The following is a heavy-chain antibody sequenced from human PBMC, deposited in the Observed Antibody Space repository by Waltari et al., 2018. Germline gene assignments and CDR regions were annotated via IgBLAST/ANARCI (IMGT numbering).Heavy chain of an antibody. CDR3: AVYYHGSGSYPYYYGMDV. D-gene: IGHD3-10*01. CDR1: GDSVSSNSAA. CDR2: TYYRSKWYN. V-gene: IGHV6-1*01. Sequence: QVQLQQSGPGLVKPSQTLSLTCAISGDSVSSNSAAWNWIRQSPSRGLEWLGRTYYRSKWYNDYAVSLKSRITINPDTSKNQFSLQLNSVTPEDTAVYYCAVYYHGSGSYPYYYGMDVWGQGTTVTVSS. J-gene: IGHJ6*02.